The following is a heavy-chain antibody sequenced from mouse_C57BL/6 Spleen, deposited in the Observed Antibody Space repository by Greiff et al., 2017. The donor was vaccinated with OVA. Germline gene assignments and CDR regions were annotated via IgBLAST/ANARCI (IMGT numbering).Heavy chain of an antibody. V-gene: IGHV3-6*01. CDR1: GYSITSGYY. CDR2: ISYDGSN. J-gene: IGHJ2*01. D-gene: IGHD5-1*01. CDR3: ARKSNSLDY. Sequence: EVQLVESGPGLVKPSQSLSLTCSVTGYSITSGYYWNWIRQFPGNKLEWMGYISYDGSNNYNPSLKNRISITRDTSKNQFFLKLNSVTTEDTATYYGARKSNSLDYWGQGTTLTVSS.